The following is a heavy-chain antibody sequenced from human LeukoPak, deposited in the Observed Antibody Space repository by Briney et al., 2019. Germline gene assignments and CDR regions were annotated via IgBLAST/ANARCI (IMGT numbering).Heavy chain of an antibody. CDR3: ARGLHFISSSSWYHSALNYYYYYYYMDV. V-gene: IGHV1-8*01. J-gene: IGHJ6*03. Sequence: ASVKVSCKASGYTFTSYDINWVRQATGQGLEWMGWMNPNSGNTGYAQKFQGRVTMTRNTSISTAYMELSSLRSEDTAVYYCARGLHFISSSSWYHSALNYYYYYYYMDVWGKGTTVTISS. CDR1: GYTFTSYD. D-gene: IGHD6-13*01. CDR2: MNPNSGNT.